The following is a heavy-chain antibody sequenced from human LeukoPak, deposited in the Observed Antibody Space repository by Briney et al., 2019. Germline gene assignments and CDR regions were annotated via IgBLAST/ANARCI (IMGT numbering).Heavy chain of an antibody. V-gene: IGHV4-31*03. CDR1: GGSISSVDYF. CDR3: ARRSDGTTSAAFDY. Sequence: PSETLSLTCTVSGGSISSVDYFWSWIRQHPGKGLEWIGYIYYSGSTYYNPSLESRVTISMDTSENQFSLNLSSVTAADTAVYYCARRSDGTTSAAFDYWGQGTLVTVSS. D-gene: IGHD1-1*01. CDR2: IYYSGST. J-gene: IGHJ4*02.